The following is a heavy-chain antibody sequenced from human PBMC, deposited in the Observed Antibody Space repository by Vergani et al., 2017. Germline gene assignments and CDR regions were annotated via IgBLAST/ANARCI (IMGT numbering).Heavy chain of an antibody. CDR1: GGSISSGGYY. V-gene: IGHV4-31*03. CDR2: IYYSGST. Sequence: QVQLQESGPGLVKPSQTLSLTCTVSGGSISSGGYYWSWIRQHPGKGLEWIGYIYYSGSTYSNPSLKSRVTISVDTSKNQFSLKLSSVTAADTAVYYCARVRGGAEGGYYGSGSYFDYWGQGTLVTVSS. D-gene: IGHD3-10*01. CDR3: ARVRGGAEGGYYGSGSYFDY. J-gene: IGHJ4*02.